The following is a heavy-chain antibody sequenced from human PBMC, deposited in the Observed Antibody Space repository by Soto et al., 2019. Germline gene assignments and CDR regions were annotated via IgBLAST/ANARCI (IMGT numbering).Heavy chain of an antibody. V-gene: IGHV1-69*02. D-gene: IGHD3-10*01. J-gene: IGHJ4*02. CDR1: GGTFSSYT. Sequence: QVQLVQSGAEVKKPGSSVKVSCKASGGTFSSYTISWLRQAPGQGLEWMGRIIPILGIANYAQKFQGRVTITADKSTSTAYMELSSLRSEDTAVYYCARGRGITMVRGVNFDYWGQGTLVTVSS. CDR2: IIPILGIA. CDR3: ARGRGITMVRGVNFDY.